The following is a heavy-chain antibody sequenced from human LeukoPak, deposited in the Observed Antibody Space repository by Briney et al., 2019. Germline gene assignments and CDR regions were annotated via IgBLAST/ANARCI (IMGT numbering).Heavy chain of an antibody. CDR2: ISYDGSNK. J-gene: IGHJ3*02. V-gene: IGHV3-30-3*01. Sequence: GGSLRRSCAASGFTFSSYAMNWVRQALRTPPQRAADISYDGSNKSYADSVKGRFTISRDNSKNTLYLQMNSLRAEDTAVYYCETSYAERDAFDIWGQGTMVTVSS. CDR3: ETSYAERDAFDI. D-gene: IGHD2-2*01. CDR1: GFTFSSYA.